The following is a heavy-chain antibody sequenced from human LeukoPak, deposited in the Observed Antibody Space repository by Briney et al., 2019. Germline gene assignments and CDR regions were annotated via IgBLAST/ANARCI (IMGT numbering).Heavy chain of an antibody. V-gene: IGHV1-8*01. CDR3: ARDLMDTAMVTEGY. J-gene: IGHJ4*02. D-gene: IGHD5-18*01. CDR1: GYTFTSYD. Sequence: ASVKVSCKASGYTFTSYDFNWLRQATGQGPEWMGWMNPNSGATGYAQKFQGRVTMTRSASINTAYMELSSLRSEDTAVYYCARDLMDTAMVTEGYWGQGTLVTVSS. CDR2: MNPNSGAT.